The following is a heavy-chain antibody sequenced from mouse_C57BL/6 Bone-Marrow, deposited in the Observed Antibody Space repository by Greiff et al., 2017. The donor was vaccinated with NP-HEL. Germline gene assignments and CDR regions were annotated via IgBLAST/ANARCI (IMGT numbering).Heavy chain of an antibody. CDR3: AITYFDV. V-gene: IGHV1-82*01. J-gene: IGHJ1*03. CDR1: GYAFSSSW. CDR2: IYPGDGDT. Sequence: VQLQQSGPELVKPGASVKISCKASGYAFSSSWMNWVKQRPGKGLEWIGRIYPGDGDTNYNGKFKGKATLTADKSSSTAYMQLSSLTSEDSAVYFCAITYFDVWGTGTTVTVSS.